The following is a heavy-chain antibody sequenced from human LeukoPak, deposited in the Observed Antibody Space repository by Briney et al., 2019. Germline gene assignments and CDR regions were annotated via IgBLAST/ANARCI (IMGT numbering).Heavy chain of an antibody. CDR3: ARRGYCSSTSCYRPFDY. J-gene: IGHJ4*02. Sequence: SETLSLTCAVYGGSFSGYYWSWIRQPPGKGLEWIGEINHSGSTNYNPSLKSRVTISVDTSKNQFSLKLGSVTAADTAVYYCARRGYCSSTSCYRPFDYWGQGTLVTVSS. V-gene: IGHV4-34*01. CDR1: GGSFSGYY. CDR2: INHSGST. D-gene: IGHD2-2*01.